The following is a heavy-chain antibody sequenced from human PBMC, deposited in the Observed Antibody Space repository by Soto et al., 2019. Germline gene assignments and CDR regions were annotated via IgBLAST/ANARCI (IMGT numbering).Heavy chain of an antibody. CDR1: GFSLSTSGVG. CDR3: AHGGSYPYYFDY. J-gene: IGHJ4*02. CDR2: IYWDDDK. V-gene: IGHV2-5*02. D-gene: IGHD1-26*01. Sequence: QITLKESGPPLVKPTQTLTLTCTFSGFSLSTSGVGVGWIRQPPGKALEWLALIYWDDDKRYSPSLKSRLTITKDTSKNQVVLTMTNMDPVDTATYYCAHGGSYPYYFDYWGQGTLVTVSS.